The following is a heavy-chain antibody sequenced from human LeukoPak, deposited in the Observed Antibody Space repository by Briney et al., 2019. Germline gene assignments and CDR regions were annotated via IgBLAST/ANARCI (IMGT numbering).Heavy chain of an antibody. Sequence: GESLKISCKDSGYRFTSYWITWVRQLPGKGLEWMGRIDPTDSYSNYSPSFQGHVTMSTDKSTSTAYLQWSSLKASDTAMYYCAREAPGTINWLDPCGQGSPITVSS. CDR3: AREAPGTINWLDP. D-gene: IGHD1-1*01. CDR1: GYRFTSYW. V-gene: IGHV5-10-1*01. J-gene: IGHJ5*02. CDR2: IDPTDSYS.